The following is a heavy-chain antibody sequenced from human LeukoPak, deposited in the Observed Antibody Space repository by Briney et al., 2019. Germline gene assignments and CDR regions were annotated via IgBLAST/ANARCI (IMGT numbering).Heavy chain of an antibody. D-gene: IGHD3-10*01. V-gene: IGHV4-59*01. CDR3: ARFGRYYYGSGYYFDY. J-gene: IGHJ4*02. Sequence: SETLSLTCTVSGGSISSYYWSWIRQPPGKGQEWIGYIYYSGSTNYNPSLKSRVTIPVDTSKNQFSLKLSSVTAADTAVYYCARFGRYYYGSGYYFDYWGQGTLVTVSS. CDR2: IYYSGST. CDR1: GGSISSYY.